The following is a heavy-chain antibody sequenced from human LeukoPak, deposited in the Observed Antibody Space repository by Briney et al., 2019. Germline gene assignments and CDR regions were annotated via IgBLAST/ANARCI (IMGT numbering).Heavy chain of an antibody. J-gene: IGHJ3*02. CDR2: INLNSGGP. V-gene: IGHV1-2*02. Sequence: ASVKVSCKASGYTFTGYYMHWVRQAPGQGHKLMGLINLNSGGPNYAQKFQGRVTMTTDTSTSTAYMELRSLRSDDTAVYYCARDDFVVVVAATSPDTFDIWGQGTMVTVSS. CDR1: GYTFTGYY. CDR3: ARDDFVVVVAATSPDTFDI. D-gene: IGHD2-15*01.